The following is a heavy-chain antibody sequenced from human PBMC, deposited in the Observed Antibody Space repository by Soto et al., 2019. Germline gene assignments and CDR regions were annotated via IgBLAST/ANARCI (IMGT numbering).Heavy chain of an antibody. CDR3: ARDLLIKDFWSGYYPTDYYYYGMDV. Sequence: PSETLSLTCTVSGGSISSGGYSWSWMRQPPGKGLEWIGYIYHSGSTYYNPSLKSRVTISVDRSKNQFSLKLSSVTAADTAVYYCARDLLIKDFWSGYYPTDYYYYGMDVWGQGTTVTVSS. D-gene: IGHD3-3*01. J-gene: IGHJ6*02. CDR2: IYHSGST. V-gene: IGHV4-30-2*01. CDR1: GGSISSGGYS.